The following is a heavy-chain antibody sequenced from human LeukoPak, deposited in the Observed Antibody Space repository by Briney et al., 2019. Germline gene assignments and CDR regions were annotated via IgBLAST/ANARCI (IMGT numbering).Heavy chain of an antibody. V-gene: IGHV1-2*06. Sequence: VASVKVSCKASGYTFTGYYMHWVRQAPGQGLEWMGRINPNSGGTNYAQKFQGRVTMTRDTSISTAYMELSRLRSDDTAVYYCARDGTYYYDSSGYYSWGQGTLVTVSS. CDR1: GYTFTGYY. D-gene: IGHD3-22*01. CDR2: INPNSGGT. CDR3: ARDGTYYYDSSGYYS. J-gene: IGHJ4*02.